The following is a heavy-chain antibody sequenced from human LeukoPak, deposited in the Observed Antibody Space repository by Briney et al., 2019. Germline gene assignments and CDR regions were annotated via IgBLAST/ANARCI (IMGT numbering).Heavy chain of an antibody. CDR3: AKDGGYPYYFDY. J-gene: IGHJ4*02. D-gene: IGHD5-18*01. CDR2: ISGSDGST. Sequence: GGSLRLSCAASGFTFSSYAMSWVRQAPGKGLEWVSAISGSDGSTYYADSVKGRFTISRDNSKNTLYLQMNSLRAEDTAVYYCAKDGGYPYYFDYWGQGTLVTVSS. CDR1: GFTFSSYA. V-gene: IGHV3-23*01.